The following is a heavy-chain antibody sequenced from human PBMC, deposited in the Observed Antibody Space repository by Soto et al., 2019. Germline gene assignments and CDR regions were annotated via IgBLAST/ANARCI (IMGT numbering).Heavy chain of an antibody. Sequence: PSETLSLTCAVYGGSFSGYYWSWIRQPPGKGLEWIGEINHSGSTNYNPSLKSRVTISVDTSKNQFSLKLSSVTAADTAVYYCARRYNSLLDEWGQGTLVTVSS. CDR1: GGSFSGYY. CDR3: ARRYNSLLDE. V-gene: IGHV4-34*01. J-gene: IGHJ4*02. D-gene: IGHD1-20*01. CDR2: INHSGST.